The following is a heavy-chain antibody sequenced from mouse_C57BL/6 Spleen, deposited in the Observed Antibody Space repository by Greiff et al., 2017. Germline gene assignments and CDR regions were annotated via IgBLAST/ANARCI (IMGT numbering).Heavy chain of an antibody. V-gene: IGHV1-82*01. CDR1: GYEFSSSW. J-gene: IGHJ2*01. D-gene: IGHD2-4*01. CDR2: IYPGDGDT. CDR3: ARGYDYADLFDY. Sequence: VQLQQSGPELVKPGASVKISCKASGYEFSSSWMNWVKPRPGKGLEWIGRIYPGDGDTKYNGKFKGKATLTADKSSSTAYMQLSSLTSEDSAVYSCARGYDYADLFDYWGQGTTLTVSS.